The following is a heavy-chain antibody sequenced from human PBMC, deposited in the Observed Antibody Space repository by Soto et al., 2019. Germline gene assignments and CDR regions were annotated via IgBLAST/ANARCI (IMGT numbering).Heavy chain of an antibody. CDR1: GFTFSSYA. CDR3: ARAELPGIAAAGLNFQH. Sequence: QVQLVESGGGVVQPGRSLRLSCAASGFTFSSYAMHWVRQAPGKGLEWVAVISYDGSNKYYADSVKGRFTISRDNSKNTLYRQMNSLRAEDTAVYYCARAELPGIAAAGLNFQHWGQGTLVTVSS. CDR2: ISYDGSNK. D-gene: IGHD6-13*01. V-gene: IGHV3-30-3*01. J-gene: IGHJ1*01.